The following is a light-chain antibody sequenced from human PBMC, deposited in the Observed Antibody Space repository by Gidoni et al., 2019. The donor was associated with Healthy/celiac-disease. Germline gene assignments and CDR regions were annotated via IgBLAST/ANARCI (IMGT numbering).Light chain of an antibody. Sequence: DIQITQSPSSLSASVGDRVTITCRASQSLSSYLNWYQQKPGNAPKLLIYAASSMQSGVPSRFSGSGSGKDFTLTISSLQPEDFATYYCQQSYSTPRTFGQGTKVEIK. CDR1: QSLSSY. V-gene: IGKV1-39*01. CDR2: AAS. J-gene: IGKJ1*01. CDR3: QQSYSTPRT.